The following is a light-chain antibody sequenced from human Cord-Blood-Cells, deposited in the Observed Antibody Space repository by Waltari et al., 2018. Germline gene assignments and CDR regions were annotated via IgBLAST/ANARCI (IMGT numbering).Light chain of an antibody. CDR3: QQYYSTPYT. CDR1: QIVLYSSNNKNY. V-gene: IGKV4-1*01. J-gene: IGKJ2*01. Sequence: DIVMTQSPESLAVSLGERATINCKSSQIVLYSSNNKNYLAWYQQKPGQPPKLLIYWASTRESGVPDRFSGSGSGTDFTLTISSLQAEDVAVYYCQQYYSTPYTFGQGTKLEIK. CDR2: WAS.